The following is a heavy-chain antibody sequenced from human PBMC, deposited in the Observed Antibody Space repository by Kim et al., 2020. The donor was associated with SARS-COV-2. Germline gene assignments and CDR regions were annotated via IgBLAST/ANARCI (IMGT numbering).Heavy chain of an antibody. CDR3: VKQALSGDSSGWDWYFDL. V-gene: IGHV3-23*01. CDR1: GFIFRSYA. CDR2: ISGSGGTT. D-gene: IGHD6-19*01. Sequence: GGSLRLSCAASGFIFRSYAMSWVRQAPGKGLEWVSAISGSGGTTYSADSVKGRFTISRDNSKNTLYLQMNGLRGDDTAVFYCVKQALSGDSSGWDWYFDLWGRGTLVNVFS. J-gene: IGHJ2*01.